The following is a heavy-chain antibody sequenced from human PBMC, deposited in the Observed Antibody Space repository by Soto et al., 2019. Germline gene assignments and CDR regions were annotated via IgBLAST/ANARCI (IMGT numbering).Heavy chain of an antibody. J-gene: IGHJ4*02. CDR2: IYYSGST. D-gene: IGHD1-20*01. CDR3: ARGYTAWLPSPGHFTY. Sequence: SETLSLTCTVSGGSISSGGYDWSWIRQHPGKGLEWIGYIYYSGSTYYNPSLKSRVTISVDTSKNQFSLKLSSVTAADTAVYYWARGYTAWLPSPGHFTYWVRETLVTFPS. CDR1: GGSISSGGYD. V-gene: IGHV4-31*03.